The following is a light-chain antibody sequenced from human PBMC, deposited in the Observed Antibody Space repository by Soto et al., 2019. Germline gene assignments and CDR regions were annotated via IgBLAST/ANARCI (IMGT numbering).Light chain of an antibody. CDR1: SSDVGGYDY. V-gene: IGLV2-14*01. CDR2: EVS. CDR3: CSYTRTSTYV. Sequence: QSVLTQPASVSGSPGQSITISCTGTSSDVGGYDYVSWYQQLPGKAPKLMIYEVSNRPSGVSNRFSGSKSGSTASLTISGLQAEDEADYYCCSYTRTSTYVFGTGTKVTVL. J-gene: IGLJ1*01.